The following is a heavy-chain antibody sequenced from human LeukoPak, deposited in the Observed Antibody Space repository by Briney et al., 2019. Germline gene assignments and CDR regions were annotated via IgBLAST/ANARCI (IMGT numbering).Heavy chain of an antibody. J-gene: IGHJ4*02. CDR3: ARDKGISDIGGSKFDC. D-gene: IGHD4-23*01. CDR2: IKEDGSEK. CDR1: GFTFSAYW. Sequence: GGSLRLSCAASGFTFSAYWMSWVRQAPGKGLEWVAPIKEDGSEKYYVDSVRGRFTISRDNARNSLFLQMDSLGAEDTALYYCARDKGISDIGGSKFDCWGQGTLVTVSS. V-gene: IGHV3-7*03.